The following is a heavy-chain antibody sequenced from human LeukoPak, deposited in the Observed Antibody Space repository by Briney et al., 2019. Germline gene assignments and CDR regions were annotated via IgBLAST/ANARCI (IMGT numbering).Heavy chain of an antibody. V-gene: IGHV4-34*01. CDR3: ARGVYIAAAQYGY. J-gene: IGHJ4*02. Sequence: PSETLSLTCAFYGGSFSGYYWSWIREPPGKGLEWIGEINHSGSTNYNPSLKSRVTISVDTSKNQFSLKLNSVTAADTAVYYCARGVYIAAAQYGYWGQGTLVTVSS. D-gene: IGHD6-13*01. CDR2: INHSGST. CDR1: GGSFSGYY.